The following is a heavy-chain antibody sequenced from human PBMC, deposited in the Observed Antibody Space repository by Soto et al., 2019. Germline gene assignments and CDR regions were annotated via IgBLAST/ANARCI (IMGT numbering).Heavy chain of an antibody. V-gene: IGHV3-23*01. CDR2: ITATDGNT. CDR3: AKDEGTSSTVFDY. J-gene: IGHJ4*02. CDR1: GFNFKAYA. Sequence: EVQLLESGGASVQPGGSLRLSCVASGFNFKAYAMGWVRQAPGKGLEWVSSITATDGNTYYADSVRGRFTISRDNSRNSLFLQMNGLRPEDSALYYCAKDEGTSSTVFDYWGQGTLVTVSP. D-gene: IGHD6-6*01.